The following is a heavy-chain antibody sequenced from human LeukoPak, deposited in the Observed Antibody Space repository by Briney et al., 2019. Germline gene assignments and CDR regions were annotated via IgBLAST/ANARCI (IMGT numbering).Heavy chain of an antibody. Sequence: GGSLRLSCAASGFTFSSYTMSWVRQAPGKGLEWVSGIGGTGVRTYYADSVKGRFTISRDNSKNTLYLQMNSLRAEDTAVYYCAKEFRGCWSFDYWGQGTLVTVSS. D-gene: IGHD6-13*01. CDR2: IGGTGVRT. V-gene: IGHV3-23*01. J-gene: IGHJ4*02. CDR3: AKEFRGCWSFDY. CDR1: GFTFSSYT.